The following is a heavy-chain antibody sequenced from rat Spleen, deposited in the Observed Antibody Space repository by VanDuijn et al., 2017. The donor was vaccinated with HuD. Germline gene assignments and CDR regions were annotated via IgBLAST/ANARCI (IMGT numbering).Heavy chain of an antibody. Sequence: EVQLVEPGGGLVQPGRSMKLSCAASGFTFSMYYMAWVSQAPTKGLEWVASIRAGGGDTYYRDSVRGRFTLSRDNAKRILYLQMDSLRSEDTANYYCARHRNYGGIPFDYWGQGVMVTVSS. J-gene: IGHJ2*01. V-gene: IGHV5-25*01. CDR1: GFTFSMYY. CDR3: ARHRNYGGIPFDY. D-gene: IGHD1-11*01. CDR2: IRAGGGDT.